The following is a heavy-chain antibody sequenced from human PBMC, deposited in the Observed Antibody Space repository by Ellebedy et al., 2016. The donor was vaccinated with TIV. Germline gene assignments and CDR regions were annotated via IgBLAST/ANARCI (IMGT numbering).Heavy chain of an antibody. CDR1: GFTFSNAW. V-gene: IGHV3-15*01. CDR3: LGNDYGDY. CDR2: IRKTIDGGLT. Sequence: GESLKISCAVSGFTFSNAWMSWVRQAPGKGLEWVGRIRKTIDGGLTEYAAPVKGRLTISRDDSQNTLYLQMNSLKTEDTAVYYCLGNDYGDYWGQGTLVTVAS. D-gene: IGHD3-16*01. J-gene: IGHJ4*02.